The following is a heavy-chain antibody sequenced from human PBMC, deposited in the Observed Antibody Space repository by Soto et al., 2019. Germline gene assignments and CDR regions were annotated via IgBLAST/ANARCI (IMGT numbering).Heavy chain of an antibody. J-gene: IGHJ4*02. V-gene: IGHV3-66*01. D-gene: IGHD1-26*01. CDR3: ARDSYSVY. CDR2: IHTGGGA. Sequence: EVQLVESGGGLVQPGGSLRLSCAASGFIVSTSYMNWVRQAPGKGLEWVSVIHTGGGAYYADSVKGRFIIPRDDSKNTVYLQMNSLRAEDTAVYYCARDSYSVYWGQGTLVTVSS. CDR1: GFIVSTSY.